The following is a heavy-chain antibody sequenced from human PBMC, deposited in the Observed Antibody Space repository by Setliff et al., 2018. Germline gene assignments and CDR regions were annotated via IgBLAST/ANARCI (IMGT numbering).Heavy chain of an antibody. J-gene: IGHJ3*02. D-gene: IGHD2-15*01. CDR2: FDPGDGET. CDR1: GYTLTELS. Sequence: ASVKVSCKVSGYTLTELSMHWVRQAPGKGLEWMGGFDPGDGETIYAQKFQGRVTMTEDTSTDTAYMELSSLRSEDTAVYYCATNSGGNTIDAFDIWGQGTMVT. CDR3: ATNSGGNTIDAFDI. V-gene: IGHV1-24*01.